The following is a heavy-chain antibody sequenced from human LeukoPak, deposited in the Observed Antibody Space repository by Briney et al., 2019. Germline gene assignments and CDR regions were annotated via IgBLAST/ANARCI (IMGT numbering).Heavy chain of an antibody. CDR1: GGSINSGGYY. V-gene: IGHV4-31*03. D-gene: IGHD5-24*01. CDR3: ARDLGGDGFNLRNWFDP. CDR2: ISYTGSR. J-gene: IGHJ5*02. Sequence: SQTLSLTCTVSGGSINSGGYYWSWIRQHPGKGLEWIGYISYTGSRYYNPSLKSRVTISIDTSKNQFSLNLTSVTAADTAVYYCARDLGGDGFNLRNWFDPWGQGTLVTVSS.